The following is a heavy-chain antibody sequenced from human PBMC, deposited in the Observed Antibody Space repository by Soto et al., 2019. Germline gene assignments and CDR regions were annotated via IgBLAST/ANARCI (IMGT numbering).Heavy chain of an antibody. J-gene: IGHJ3*02. CDR3: ARDPLVHWYAFDI. Sequence: PXVSLKLICAASGFTFSDYYMSWIGQAPGKGLEWISYISAGSTYINYADSVKGRFTISRDDAKKSLYLQMSSLRAEDTAVYYCARDPLVHWYAFDIWGQGTMVTVSS. CDR2: ISAGSTYI. CDR1: GFTFSDYY. D-gene: IGHD2-8*02. V-gene: IGHV3-11*06.